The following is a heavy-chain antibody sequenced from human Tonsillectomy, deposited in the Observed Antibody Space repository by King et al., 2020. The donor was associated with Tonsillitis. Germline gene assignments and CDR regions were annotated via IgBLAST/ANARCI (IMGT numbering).Heavy chain of an antibody. V-gene: IGHV1-18*04. J-gene: IGHJ4*02. CDR2: INVYNGNT. D-gene: IGHD3-22*01. CDR1: GYTFTSYG. CDR3: ARAFNYYDSSGYLYYFDY. Sequence: VQLVESGPEVKKPGASVKVSCKGFGYTFTSYGISWVRQAPGQGPEWMGWINVYNGNTKYAQKFQGRVTMTTDTSTNTAYMELRSLRSDDTAIYYCARAFNYYDSSGYLYYFDYWGQGTLVTVSS.